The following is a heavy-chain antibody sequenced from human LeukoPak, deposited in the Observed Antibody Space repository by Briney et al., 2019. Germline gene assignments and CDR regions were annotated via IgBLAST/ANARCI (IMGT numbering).Heavy chain of an antibody. CDR1: GASISRYY. CDR3: ARAGIVLGAEFDY. D-gene: IGHD2-8*02. Sequence: PSETLSLTCSVSGASISRYYWTWIRHPPGKGLEWIGHIFYSGRTNYNPSLKSRVTMSVDTSKTQFSLNLRSVTAADTAVYFCARAGIVLGAEFDYWGQGTLVTVSP. V-gene: IGHV4-59*01. CDR2: IFYSGRT. J-gene: IGHJ4*02.